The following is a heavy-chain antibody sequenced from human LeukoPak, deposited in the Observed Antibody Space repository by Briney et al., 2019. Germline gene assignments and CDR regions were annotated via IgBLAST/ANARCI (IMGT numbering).Heavy chain of an antibody. D-gene: IGHD3-22*01. Sequence: SETLSLTCTVSDDSITIYYWSWIRQPPGKGLEWIGYIDHTGITNYNPSLNSRVTISRDTSKNQFSLKLSSVTAADTAVYYCARASKWRVVALEGYYYYYYMDVWGKGTTVTVSS. CDR2: IDHTGIT. J-gene: IGHJ6*03. CDR1: DDSITIYY. CDR3: ARASKWRVVALEGYYYYYYMDV. V-gene: IGHV4-59*01.